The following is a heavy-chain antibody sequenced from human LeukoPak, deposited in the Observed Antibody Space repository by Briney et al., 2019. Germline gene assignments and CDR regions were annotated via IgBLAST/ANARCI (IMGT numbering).Heavy chain of an antibody. D-gene: IGHD6-19*01. V-gene: IGHV3-48*03. J-gene: IGHJ4*02. CDR2: ISSSGSAI. Sequence: GGSLRLSCAAPGFTFSSYEINWVRQAPGKGLEWVSKISSSGSAIYYADSVKGRFTISRDNAKSTLYLQMNSLRVEDTAVYYCERGGSLGYWGQGTLVTVSS. CDR3: ERGGSLGY. CDR1: GFTFSSYE.